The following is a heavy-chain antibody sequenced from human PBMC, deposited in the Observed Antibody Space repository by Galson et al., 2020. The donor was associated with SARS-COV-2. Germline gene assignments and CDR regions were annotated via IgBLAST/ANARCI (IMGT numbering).Heavy chain of an antibody. J-gene: IGHJ4*02. D-gene: IGHD3-10*01. CDR2: IYYSGST. V-gene: IGHV4-39*07. CDR1: GGSISSSSYY. CDR3: ARGMVQGAIDY. Sequence: SETLSLTCTVSGGSISSSSYYWGWIRQPPGKGLEWIGSIYYSGSTYYNPSLKSRVTISVDTSKNQFSLKLSSVTAADTAVYDCARGMVQGAIDYWGQGTLVTVSS.